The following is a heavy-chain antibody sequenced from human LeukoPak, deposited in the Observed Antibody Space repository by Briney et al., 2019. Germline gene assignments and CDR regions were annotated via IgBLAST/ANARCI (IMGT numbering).Heavy chain of an antibody. CDR2: IIPILGIA. D-gene: IGHD6-19*01. CDR1: GGTFSSYA. CDR3: ARVVVGIAVAEHFDY. Sequence: SVKVSCKASGGTFSSYAISWVRQAPGQGLEWMGRIIPILGIANYAQKFQGRVTITADESTSTAYMELSSLRSEDTAVYYCARVVVGIAVAEHFDYWGQGTLVTVSS. J-gene: IGHJ4*02. V-gene: IGHV1-69*04.